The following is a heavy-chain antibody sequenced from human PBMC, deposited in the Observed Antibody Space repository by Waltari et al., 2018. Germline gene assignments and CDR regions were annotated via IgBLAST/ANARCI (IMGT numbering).Heavy chain of an antibody. D-gene: IGHD3-22*01. CDR2: MNPNSGNT. CDR1: GYTFTSYD. V-gene: IGHV1-8*03. Sequence: QVQLVQSGAEVKKPGASVKVSCKASGYTFTSYDINWVRQATGQGLEGMGWMNPNSGNTGYAQKFQGRVTITRNTSISTAYMELSSLRSEDTAVYYCARDRYYYDSSGFDYWGQGTLVTVSS. CDR3: ARDRYYYDSSGFDY. J-gene: IGHJ4*02.